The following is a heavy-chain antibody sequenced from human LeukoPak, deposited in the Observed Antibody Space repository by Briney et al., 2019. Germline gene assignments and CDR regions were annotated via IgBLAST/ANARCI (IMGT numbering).Heavy chain of an antibody. CDR3: ARDQDYGDYFDY. V-gene: IGHV4-4*07. J-gene: IGHJ4*02. Sequence: SGTLSLTCTVSGGSISSYYWSWIRQPAGKGLEWIGRIYTSGSTNYNPSLKSRVTMSVDTSKNQFSLKLSSVTAADTAVYYCARDQDYGDYFDYWGQGTLVTVSS. CDR2: IYTSGST. D-gene: IGHD4-17*01. CDR1: GGSISSYY.